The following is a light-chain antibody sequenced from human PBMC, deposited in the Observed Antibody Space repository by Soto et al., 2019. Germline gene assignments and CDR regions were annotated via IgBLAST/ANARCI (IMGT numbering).Light chain of an antibody. V-gene: IGKV1-27*01. CDR2: AAS. CDR1: QGISNY. Sequence: DIKITQSPSFLSASVGDRVTITSRASQGISNYLAWYQQKPGKVPKLLIYAASTLHSGVPSRFSGSGSGTDCTLTISSLQSEDVATYYCPQSYSTPLTFGGGTKVDIK. CDR3: PQSYSTPLT. J-gene: IGKJ4*01.